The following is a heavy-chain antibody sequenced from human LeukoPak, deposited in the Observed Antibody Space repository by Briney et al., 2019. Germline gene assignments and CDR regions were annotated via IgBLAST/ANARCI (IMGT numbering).Heavy chain of an antibody. D-gene: IGHD4-23*01. CDR3: ARASGGYGGDAFDI. CDR1: GFTVSNNY. V-gene: IGHV3-53*01. CDR2: IYSDGST. J-gene: IGHJ3*02. Sequence: GGSLSLSCTASGFTVSNNYMSWVRQAPGKGLECVSIIYSDGSTDYADSVKGRFTISRDNSKNTLYLQMNSLRAEDTAVYYCARASGGYGGDAFDIWGQGTMVTVSS.